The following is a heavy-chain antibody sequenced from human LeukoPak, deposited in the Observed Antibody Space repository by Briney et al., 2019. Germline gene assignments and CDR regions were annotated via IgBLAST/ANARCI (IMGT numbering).Heavy chain of an antibody. CDR2: IKQDGSEK. V-gene: IGHV3-7*01. Sequence: PGGSLRLSCAASGFTFSSYGMHWVRQAPGKGLEWVANIKQDGSEKYYVDSVKGRFTISRDNAKNSLYLQMNSLRAEDTAVYYCARDPALRSSGAFDIWGQGTMVTVSS. D-gene: IGHD6-6*01. CDR1: GFTFSSYG. CDR3: ARDPALRSSGAFDI. J-gene: IGHJ3*02.